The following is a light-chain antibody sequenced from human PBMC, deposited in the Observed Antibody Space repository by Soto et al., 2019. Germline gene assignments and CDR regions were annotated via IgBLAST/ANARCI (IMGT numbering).Light chain of an antibody. J-gene: IGLJ1*01. Sequence: QSALTQPASVSGSPGQSITISCTGTSSDVGGYKYVSWYQHHPGKAPKLMIYEVSNRPSGVSNRFSGSKSGNTASLTISGLQAEDEADYYCTSYTSENTYVFGTGTKLTVL. CDR1: SSDVGGYKY. V-gene: IGLV2-14*01. CDR3: TSYTSENTYV. CDR2: EVS.